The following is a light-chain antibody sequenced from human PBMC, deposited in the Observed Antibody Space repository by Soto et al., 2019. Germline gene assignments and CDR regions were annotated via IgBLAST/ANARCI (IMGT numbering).Light chain of an antibody. J-gene: IGKJ5*01. CDR1: QSISSY. CDR3: QQYNSSPIT. Sequence: TQSPSSLSSSPGDRVTLSCSASQSISSYLAWYQQKPGQAPRLLIYAASTRAIGIPARFSGSGSGTDFTLTISSLEPEDFAVYYCQQYNSSPITFGQGTRLEIK. CDR2: AAS. V-gene: IGKV3D-15*01.